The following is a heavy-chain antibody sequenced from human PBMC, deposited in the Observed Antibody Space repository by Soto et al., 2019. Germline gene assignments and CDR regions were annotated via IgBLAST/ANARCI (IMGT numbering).Heavy chain of an antibody. J-gene: IGHJ4*02. CDR3: ARDPDRKVVAATSYFDY. Sequence: SETLSLTCTVSGGSTSSYYWSWIRQPPGKGLEWVGYIHYSGSTNYNPSLKSRVTISIDTSKNQFSLILSSVTAADTAVYYCARDPDRKVVAATSYFDYWGQGTLVTVSS. CDR2: IHYSGST. D-gene: IGHD2-15*01. V-gene: IGHV4-59*01. CDR1: GGSTSSYY.